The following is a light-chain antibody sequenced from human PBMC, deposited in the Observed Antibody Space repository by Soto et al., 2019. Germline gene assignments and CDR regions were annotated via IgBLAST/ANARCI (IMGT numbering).Light chain of an antibody. CDR1: QGISGF. Sequence: DIQLTQSPSFLSASVGDRVTITCRASQGISGFLAWYQQKPGKAPNLLISAAYTLQRGVPSRFSGGGSGTEYTLTINSLQPEDFATYYCQQLSDYPITFGQGTRLEIK. CDR3: QQLSDYPIT. V-gene: IGKV1-9*01. CDR2: AAY. J-gene: IGKJ5*01.